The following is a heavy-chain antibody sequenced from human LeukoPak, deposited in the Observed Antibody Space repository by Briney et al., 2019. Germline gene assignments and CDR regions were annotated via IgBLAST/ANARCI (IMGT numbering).Heavy chain of an antibody. J-gene: IGHJ3*02. V-gene: IGHV3-74*01. Sequence: GGSLRLSCAASGFTFSYYWMHWVRQAPGKGLVWISRINSDGSSTNYTDSVKGRFTISRDNAKNTLHLQMNSLRAEDTAVYYCARDLSAFDIWGQGTMVTVSS. CDR3: ARDLSAFDI. CDR2: INSDGSST. CDR1: GFTFSYYW.